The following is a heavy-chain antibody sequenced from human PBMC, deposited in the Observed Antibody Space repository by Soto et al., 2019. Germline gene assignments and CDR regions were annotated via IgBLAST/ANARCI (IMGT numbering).Heavy chain of an antibody. CDR1: GYSFTSYW. CDR2: IYPGDSDT. J-gene: IGHJ5*02. Sequence: GESLKISCKGSGYSFTSYWIGWVRQMPGKGLEWMGIIYPGDSDTRYSPSFQGQVTISADKSISTAYLQWSSLKASDTAMYYCARRTMGATTYNWFDPWGQGTLVTVSS. D-gene: IGHD1-26*01. CDR3: ARRTMGATTYNWFDP. V-gene: IGHV5-51*01.